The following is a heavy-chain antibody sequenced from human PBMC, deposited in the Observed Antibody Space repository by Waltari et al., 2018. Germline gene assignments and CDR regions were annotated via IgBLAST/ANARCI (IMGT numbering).Heavy chain of an antibody. Sequence: QVQLQQWGAGLLKPSETLSLTCAVYGGSFSGYYWRWIRQPPGKGLEWVWEINHSGSTNYNPSLKSRVTISVDTSKNQFSLKLSSVTAADTAVYYCARGRYYDFWSGYYRAYYYYGMDVWGQGTTVTVSS. CDR2: INHSGST. CDR3: ARGRYYDFWSGYYRAYYYYGMDV. D-gene: IGHD3-3*01. J-gene: IGHJ6*02. CDR1: GGSFSGYY. V-gene: IGHV4-34*01.